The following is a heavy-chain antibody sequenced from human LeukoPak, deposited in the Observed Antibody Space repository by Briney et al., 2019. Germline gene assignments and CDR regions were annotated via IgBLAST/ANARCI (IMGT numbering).Heavy chain of an antibody. CDR1: GGSISSYH. V-gene: IGHV4-59*01. Sequence: LETLSLTCTVSGGSISSYHWSWIRQPPGKGLEWIGYVYYSGSTNYNPSLKSRVTISVDTSKNQFSLKLKSVSAADTAVYYCARVKGVSPPTSDAFDIWGQGTMVTVSS. J-gene: IGHJ3*02. CDR3: ARVKGVSPPTSDAFDI. D-gene: IGHD1-14*01. CDR2: VYYSGST.